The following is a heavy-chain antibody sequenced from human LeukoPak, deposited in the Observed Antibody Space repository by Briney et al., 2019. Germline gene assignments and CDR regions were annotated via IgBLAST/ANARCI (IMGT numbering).Heavy chain of an antibody. J-gene: IGHJ3*02. D-gene: IGHD3-22*01. CDR3: ARGPYYYDSSGSHHLDI. Sequence: PGGSLRLSCAASGFTFSSYSMNWVSQAPGKGLEWVSSISSSSSYIYYADSVKGRFTISRDNAKNSLYLQMNSLRAEDTAVYYCARGPYYYDSSGSHHLDIWGQGTMVTVSS. CDR1: GFTFSSYS. CDR2: ISSSSSYI. V-gene: IGHV3-21*01.